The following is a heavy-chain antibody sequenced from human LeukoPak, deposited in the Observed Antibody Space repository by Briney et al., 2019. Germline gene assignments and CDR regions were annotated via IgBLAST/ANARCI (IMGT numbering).Heavy chain of an antibody. CDR2: TNPNSGGT. Sequence: ASVKVSCKASGYTFTGYYIHWVRQAPAQGLEWMGRTNPNSGGTSYAQKFQGRVTVTRDTSITTAYMELSRLRSDDTAVYYCAREPDYGDFALPDYWGQGTLVTVSS. CDR1: GYTFTGYY. D-gene: IGHD4-17*01. V-gene: IGHV1-2*02. J-gene: IGHJ4*02. CDR3: AREPDYGDFALPDY.